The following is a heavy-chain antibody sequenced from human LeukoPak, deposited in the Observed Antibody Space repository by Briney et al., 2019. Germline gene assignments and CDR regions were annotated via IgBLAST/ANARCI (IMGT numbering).Heavy chain of an antibody. J-gene: IGHJ4*02. CDR3: ARAGDILTGYPFDY. D-gene: IGHD3-9*01. Sequence: SETLSLTCTVSGGSINTYYWSWIRQPPGKGLEWIGYIYYSGSTNYNPSLKSRVTISVDTSKNQFSLKLSSVTAADTAVYYCARAGDILTGYPFDYWGQGTLVTVSS. V-gene: IGHV4-59*08. CDR1: GGSINTYY. CDR2: IYYSGST.